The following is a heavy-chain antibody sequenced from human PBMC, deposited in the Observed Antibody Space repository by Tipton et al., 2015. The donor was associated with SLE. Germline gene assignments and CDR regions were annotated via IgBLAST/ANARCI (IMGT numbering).Heavy chain of an antibody. CDR2: IYSGGTT. J-gene: IGHJ6*02. CDR1: GYTFGSFG. CDR3: AKVANYLSRTGRSRGRYGGSEDYYYGMDG. D-gene: IGHD2-2*01. Sequence: SLRLSCAASGYTFGSFGMAWVRQAPGKGLEWVSVIYSGGTTYYGDSVKGRFTMSRDNSKDMVYLQMSSLRPGDTAVYFCAKVANYLSRTGRSRGRYGGSEDYYYGMDGWGQGTTVIVSS. V-gene: IGHV3-23*03.